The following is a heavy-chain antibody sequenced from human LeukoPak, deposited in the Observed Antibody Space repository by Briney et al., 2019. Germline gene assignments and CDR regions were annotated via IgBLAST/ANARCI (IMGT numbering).Heavy chain of an antibody. Sequence: ASVKVSCKASGYTFSGYFIHWVRQAPRQGLEWMGWINPNSGGTNYAQKFQGRVTITADESTSTAYMELSSLRSEDTAVYYCAGDSGSGSYYREYYFDYWGQGTLVTVSS. CDR1: GYTFSGYF. J-gene: IGHJ4*02. D-gene: IGHD3-10*01. V-gene: IGHV1-2*02. CDR2: INPNSGGT. CDR3: AGDSGSGSYYREYYFDY.